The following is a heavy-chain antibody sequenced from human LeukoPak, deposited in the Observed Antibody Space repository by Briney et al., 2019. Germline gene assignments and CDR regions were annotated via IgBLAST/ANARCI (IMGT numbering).Heavy chain of an antibody. V-gene: IGHV3-49*04. D-gene: IGHD3-3*01. Sequence: GSLRLSCTASGFTFGDYAMSWVRQAPGKGLEWVGFIRSKAYGGTTEYAASVKGRFTISRDDSKSIAYLQMNSLRAEDTAVYYCARGVEAYYDFWSGLYYFDYWGQGTLVTVSS. CDR2: IRSKAYGGTT. J-gene: IGHJ4*02. CDR3: ARGVEAYYDFWSGLYYFDY. CDR1: GFTFGDYA.